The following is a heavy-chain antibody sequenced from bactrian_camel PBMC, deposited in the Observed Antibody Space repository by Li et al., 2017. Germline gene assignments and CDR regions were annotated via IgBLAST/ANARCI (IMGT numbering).Heavy chain of an antibody. CDR1: GDTYNNYC. Sequence: HVQLVESGGGSVQAGGSLRLSCSVSGDTYNNYCFAWFRQAPDKERQGVAAIYTGGDVTSYADSAKGRLTISHSRDNAKYMVYLQMDSLKPEDTAMYYCAASCRFGTQCSGGFYSLTCPFRYWGQGTQVTVS. CDR3: AASCRFGTQCSGGFYSLTCPFRY. CDR2: IYTGGDVT. D-gene: IGHD2*01. V-gene: IGHV3S1*01. J-gene: IGHJ4*01.